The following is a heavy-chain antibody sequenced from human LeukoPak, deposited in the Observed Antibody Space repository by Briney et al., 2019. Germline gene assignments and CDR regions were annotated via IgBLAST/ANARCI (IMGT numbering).Heavy chain of an antibody. CDR3: ARDWVHCSGGSCYGFGMDV. Sequence: GRSLRLSCAASGFTFSSYAMHWVRQAPGKGLEWVAVISYDGSNKYYADSVKGRFTISRDNSKNTLYLQMNSLRAEDTAVYYCARDWVHCSGGSCYGFGMDVWGQGTTVTVSS. J-gene: IGHJ6*02. D-gene: IGHD2-15*01. V-gene: IGHV3-30-3*01. CDR1: GFTFSSYA. CDR2: ISYDGSNK.